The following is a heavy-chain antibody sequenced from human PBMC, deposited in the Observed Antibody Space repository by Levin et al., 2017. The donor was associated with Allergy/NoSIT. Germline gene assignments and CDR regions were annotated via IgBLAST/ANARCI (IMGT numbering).Heavy chain of an antibody. V-gene: IGHV5-51*01. J-gene: IGHJ4*02. CDR2: IYPGDSDT. Sequence: ASVKVSCKGSGYSFTSYWIGWVRQMPGKGLEWMAIIYPGDSDTRYSPSFQGQVTISADKSINTAYLQWSSLKASDTAVYYCARRGDYTSGWWGDYWGQGTLVTVSS. D-gene: IGHD6-19*01. CDR1: GYSFTSYW. CDR3: ARRGDYTSGWWGDY.